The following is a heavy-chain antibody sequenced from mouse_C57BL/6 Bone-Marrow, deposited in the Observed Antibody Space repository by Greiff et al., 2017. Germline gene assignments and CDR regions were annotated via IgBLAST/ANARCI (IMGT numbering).Heavy chain of an antibody. J-gene: IGHJ3*01. CDR2: INPSSGYT. CDR1: GYTFTSYW. CDR3: ARTDYGNWGFAD. V-gene: IGHV1-7*01. D-gene: IGHD2-1*01. Sequence: VHLVESGAELAKPGASVKLSCKASGYTFTSYWLHWVKQRPGQGLEWIGYINPSSGYTKYNQKFKDKATLTADKSSSTAYMQLSSLTYEDSAVYYCARTDYGNWGFADWGQGTLVTVSA.